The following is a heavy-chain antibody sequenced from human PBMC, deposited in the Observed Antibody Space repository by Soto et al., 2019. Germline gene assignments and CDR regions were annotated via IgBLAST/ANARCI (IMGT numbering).Heavy chain of an antibody. V-gene: IGHV3-23*01. CDR3: AKEMWWWGYDIFGVDISFDH. CDR2: ISNIGGQT. CDR1: GFTFENYA. D-gene: IGHD3-9*01. Sequence: EVQLLQSGGGLVQPGGSLRLSCEVSGFTFENYAMNWVRRAPGKGLEWVSSISNIGGQTYYADSVKGRFTISRDMSKKPVHLRMNNLRADDTGVYFCAKEMWWWGYDIFGVDISFDHWGQGTPVTVSS. J-gene: IGHJ4*02.